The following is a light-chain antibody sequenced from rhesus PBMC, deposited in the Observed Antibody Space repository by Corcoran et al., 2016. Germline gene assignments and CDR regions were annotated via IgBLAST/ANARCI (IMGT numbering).Light chain of an antibody. J-gene: IGKJ2*01. CDR1: QSLVHIDGKTY. V-gene: IGKV2S8*01. CDR3: MQGTRLYS. CDR2: QGS. Sequence: VVMTQSPLSLPITPGQPASIACRSSQSLVHIDGKTYLNWLQQKPGQPPRLLIYQGSNRDSGVPERFRGSGAGTEFTLKISKVEAEDVGVCYCMQGTRLYSFGQGTKVEI.